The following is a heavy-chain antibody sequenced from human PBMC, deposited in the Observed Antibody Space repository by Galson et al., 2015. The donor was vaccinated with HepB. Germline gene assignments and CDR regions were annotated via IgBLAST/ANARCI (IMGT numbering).Heavy chain of an antibody. D-gene: IGHD2-21*02. J-gene: IGHJ3*02. CDR1: GFTFSGSA. CDR2: IRSKANSYAT. V-gene: IGHV3-73*01. CDR3: TRHGEGPLVTSTPYAFDI. Sequence: SLRLSCAASGFTFSGSAMHWVRQASGKGLEWVGRIRSKANSYATAYAASVKGRFTISRDDSKNTAYLQMNSLKTEDTAVYYCTRHGEGPLVTSTPYAFDIWGQGTMITVSS.